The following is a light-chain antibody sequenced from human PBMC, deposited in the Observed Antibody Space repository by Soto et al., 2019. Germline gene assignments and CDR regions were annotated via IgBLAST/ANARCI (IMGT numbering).Light chain of an antibody. CDR2: DVS. CDR1: SSDVGGYNY. Sequence: QSALTQPASVSGSPGQSITISCTGTSSDVGGYNYVSWYQQHPGKAPKLMIYDVSNRPSGVSNRFSGPKSGNTASLTISGLQAEDEADYYCSSYTSSSTPVVFGGGTKLTV. J-gene: IGLJ2*01. V-gene: IGLV2-14*01. CDR3: SSYTSSSTPVV.